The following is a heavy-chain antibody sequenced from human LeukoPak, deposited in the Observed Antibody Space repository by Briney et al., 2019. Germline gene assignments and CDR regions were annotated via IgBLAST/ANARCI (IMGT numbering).Heavy chain of an antibody. CDR1: GDSVSSNSAA. CDR2: TYYRSKWSN. Sequence: SQTLSLTCAISGDSVSSNSAAWNWIRQSPSRGLEWLGRTYYRSKWSNDYAVSVKSRITINPDTSKNQFSLQLNSVTPEDTAVYYCARDRWYNTSWGAGWVYFDYWGQGTLVTVSS. V-gene: IGHV6-1*01. D-gene: IGHD6-13*01. CDR3: ARDRWYNTSWGAGWVYFDY. J-gene: IGHJ4*02.